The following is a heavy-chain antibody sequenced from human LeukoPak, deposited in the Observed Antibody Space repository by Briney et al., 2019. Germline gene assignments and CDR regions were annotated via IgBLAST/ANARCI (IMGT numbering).Heavy chain of an antibody. CDR1: GFTVITND. CDR2: LYSDGNT. Sequence: PGGSLRLSCAASGFTVITNDMTWVRQAPGKGLEWVSVLYSDGNTKYADSVQGRFTISRDNSKNTLYLEMNSLSPDDTAVYYCARGVRPLGANTLAYWGQGNLVTVSS. CDR3: ARGVRPLGANTLAY. J-gene: IGHJ4*02. D-gene: IGHD4/OR15-4a*01. V-gene: IGHV3-53*01.